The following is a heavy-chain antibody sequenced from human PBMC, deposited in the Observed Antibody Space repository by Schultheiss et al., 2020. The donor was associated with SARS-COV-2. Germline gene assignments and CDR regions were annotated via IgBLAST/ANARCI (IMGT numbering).Heavy chain of an antibody. CDR2: ISSSSSYI. CDR3: AGLQGVVAATWEYYGMDV. CDR1: GFTFSSYS. V-gene: IGHV3-21*01. D-gene: IGHD2-15*01. J-gene: IGHJ6*02. Sequence: GGSLRLSCAASGFTFSSYSMNWFRQAPGKGLEWVSSISSSSSYIYYADSVKGRFTISRDNAKNSLYLQMNSLRAEDTAVYYCAGLQGVVAATWEYYGMDVWGQGTTVTVSS.